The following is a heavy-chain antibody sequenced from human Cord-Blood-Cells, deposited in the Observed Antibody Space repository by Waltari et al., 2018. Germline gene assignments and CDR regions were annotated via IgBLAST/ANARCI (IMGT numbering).Heavy chain of an antibody. D-gene: IGHD4-4*01. CDR3: ARAFYSNYTPGAFDI. CDR1: GYTFTSYY. CDR2: INPSGGST. V-gene: IGHV1-46*01. J-gene: IGHJ3*02. Sequence: QVQLVQSGAEVKKPGASVKVSCKASGYTFTSYYMHWVRPAPGQGLEWMGIINPSGGSTSYAQKFQGRVTMTRDTSTSTVYMELSSLRSEDTAVYYCARAFYSNYTPGAFDIWGQGTMVTVSS.